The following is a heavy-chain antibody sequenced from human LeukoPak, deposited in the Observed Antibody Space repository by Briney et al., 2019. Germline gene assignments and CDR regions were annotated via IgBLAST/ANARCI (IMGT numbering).Heavy chain of an antibody. V-gene: IGHV1-69*04. CDR2: IFPILGIA. CDR1: GGTFSSYA. CDR3: ARDRAVNYYDSSGYSAPRYYYGMDV. D-gene: IGHD3-22*01. Sequence: SVKVSCKASGGTFSSYAISWGRQAPGQGLWWRGRIFPILGIATYAQKFQGRVTITADKSTSTAYMELSSLRSEGTAVYYCARDRAVNYYDSSGYSAPRYYYGMDVWGQGTTDTVSS. J-gene: IGHJ6*02.